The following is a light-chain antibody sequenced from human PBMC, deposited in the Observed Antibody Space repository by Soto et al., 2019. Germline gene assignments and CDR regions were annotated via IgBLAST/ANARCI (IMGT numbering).Light chain of an antibody. CDR1: ISDVGGYNY. V-gene: IGLV2-8*01. CDR3: SSYAGSNNFNV. J-gene: IGLJ1*01. CDR2: EVS. Sequence: QSALTQPPSASGSPGQSVTISCTGTISDVGGYNYVSWYQQHPGKAPKLMIYEVSKRPSGVPDRFSGSKSGNTASLTVSGLQAEDEADYYCSSYAGSNNFNVFGTGTKVTVL.